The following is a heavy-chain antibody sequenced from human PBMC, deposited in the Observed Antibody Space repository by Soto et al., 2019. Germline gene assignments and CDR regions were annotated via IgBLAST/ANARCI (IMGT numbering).Heavy chain of an antibody. Sequence: PSETLSLTCTVSGGSLSRYYWTWIRQPPGKGLEWIGYIYYSGNTNYNPSLKSRVTISVDTSKNQFSLKLSSVTAADTAVYYCARQGGIAAAGAYFQHWGQGTLVTVSS. V-gene: IGHV4-59*08. CDR1: GGSLSRYY. CDR2: IYYSGNT. J-gene: IGHJ1*01. D-gene: IGHD6-13*01. CDR3: ARQGGIAAAGAYFQH.